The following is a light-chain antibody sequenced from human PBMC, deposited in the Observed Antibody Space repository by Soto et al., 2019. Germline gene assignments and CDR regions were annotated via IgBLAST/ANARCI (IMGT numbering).Light chain of an antibody. V-gene: IGKV3-15*01. CDR2: GAS. CDR3: QQYNNWQPST. CDR1: QSVSRK. Sequence: SQSVSRKLAWDQKKTRQATRILXYGASTRANGIPATFSGSGSWTELTPTLSSLQSEDFAVYYCQQYNNWQPSTCGQGTRLEIK. J-gene: IGKJ5*01.